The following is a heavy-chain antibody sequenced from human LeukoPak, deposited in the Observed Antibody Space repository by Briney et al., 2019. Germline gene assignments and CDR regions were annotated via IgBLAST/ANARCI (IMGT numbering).Heavy chain of an antibody. CDR3: ARVEYSSSRYRD. CDR2: INPNSGGT. Sequence: GASVEVSCKASGYTFTGYYMHWVRQAPGQGLEWMGRINPNSGGTNYAQKFQGRVTMTRDTSISTAYMELSRLRSDDTAVYYCARVEYSSSRYRDWGQGTLVTVSS. V-gene: IGHV1-2*06. J-gene: IGHJ4*02. CDR1: GYTFTGYY. D-gene: IGHD6-13*01.